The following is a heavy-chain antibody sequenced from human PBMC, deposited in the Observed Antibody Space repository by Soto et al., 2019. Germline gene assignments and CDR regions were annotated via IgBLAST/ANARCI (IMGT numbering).Heavy chain of an antibody. J-gene: IGHJ4*02. D-gene: IGHD5-18*01. CDR2: ISWNSASI. V-gene: IGHV3-9*01. CDR1: GFTFDDYA. Sequence: EVQLVESGGALVQPGRSLRLSCAASGFTFDDYAMHWVRQAPGKGPEWVSGISWNSASIGYADSVKGRFTISRDNAKKSLYLQMNNLKAEDTAVYFCAKDFTTMVRMCDYWGQGTLVTVSS. CDR3: AKDFTTMVRMCDY.